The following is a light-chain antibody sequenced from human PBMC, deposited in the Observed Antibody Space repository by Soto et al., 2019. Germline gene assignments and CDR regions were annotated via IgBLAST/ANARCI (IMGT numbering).Light chain of an antibody. CDR2: GAS. CDR3: QHYDSSPGFT. Sequence: EIVLTQSPGTLSLSPGERATLSCRASQSFHANYLAWYQHRPAQAPRLLIYGASIRASGIPERFSGRGSGTDFTLTISRLEPEDSAVYYCQHYDSSPGFTFGGGTKMEIK. J-gene: IGKJ4*01. V-gene: IGKV3-20*01. CDR1: QSFHANY.